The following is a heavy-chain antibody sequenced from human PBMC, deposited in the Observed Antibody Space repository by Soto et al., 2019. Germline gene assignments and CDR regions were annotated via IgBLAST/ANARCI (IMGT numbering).Heavy chain of an antibody. Sequence: ASVKVSCKSSGYTFTGYYMHWVRQAPGQGLEWMGWINPNSGGTNYAQKFQGRVTMTRDTSISTAYTELSRLRSDDTAEYYCATARVILTGRNSFDPWGQGTLVTVSS. CDR1: GYTFTGYY. CDR2: INPNSGGT. D-gene: IGHD3-9*01. V-gene: IGHV1-2*02. J-gene: IGHJ5*02. CDR3: ATARVILTGRNSFDP.